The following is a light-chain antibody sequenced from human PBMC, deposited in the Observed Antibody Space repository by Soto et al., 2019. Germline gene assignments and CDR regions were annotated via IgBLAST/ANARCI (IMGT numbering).Light chain of an antibody. Sequence: DIVMTQSPDSLAVSLGERATTNCKSSQSVLYSSNNKNYLAWYQQKPGQPPKLLIYWASTRESGVPDRFSGSGSGTDFTLTISSLQAQDVEVYYCQQYYSTPWTFGQGTKVDIX. CDR2: WAS. V-gene: IGKV4-1*01. J-gene: IGKJ1*01. CDR3: QQYYSTPWT. CDR1: QSVLYSSNNKNY.